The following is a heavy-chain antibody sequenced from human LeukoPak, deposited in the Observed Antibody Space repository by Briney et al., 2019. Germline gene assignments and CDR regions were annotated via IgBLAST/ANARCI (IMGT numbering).Heavy chain of an antibody. CDR2: IYTSGST. J-gene: IGHJ4*02. D-gene: IGHD6-13*01. CDR1: GGSISSYY. Sequence: PSETLSLTCTVSGGSISSYYWSWIRQPAGKGLEWIGRIYTSGSTNYNPSLKSRVTMSVDTSKNQFSLKLSSVTAADTAAYYCARGGAAAGTGPIGYWGQGTLVTVSS. V-gene: IGHV4-4*07. CDR3: ARGGAAAGTGPIGY.